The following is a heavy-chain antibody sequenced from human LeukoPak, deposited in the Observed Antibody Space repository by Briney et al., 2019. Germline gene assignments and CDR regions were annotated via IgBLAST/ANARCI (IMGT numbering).Heavy chain of an antibody. CDR3: AKVLLEWLSPFDY. Sequence: LPGGSLRLSCAASGFTFSSYAMSWVRQAPGKGLEWVSAISGSGGSTYYADSVKGRFTISRDNSKNTLYLQLNSLRAEDTAVYYCAKVLLEWLSPFDYWGQGTLVTVSS. CDR2: ISGSGGST. CDR1: GFTFSSYA. V-gene: IGHV3-23*01. D-gene: IGHD3-3*01. J-gene: IGHJ4*02.